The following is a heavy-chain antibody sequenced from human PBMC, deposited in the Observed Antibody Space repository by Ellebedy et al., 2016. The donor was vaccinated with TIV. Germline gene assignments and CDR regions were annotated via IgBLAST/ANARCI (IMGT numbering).Heavy chain of an antibody. CDR3: ARGGVVAGADY. V-gene: IGHV3-7*03. Sequence: GGSLRLSCAGSGFTFSSYAMSWVRQAPGKGLEWVANINQDGSARYYVDSVKGRFTISRDNAKNSLYLQMNSLRGEDTAVYYCARGGVVAGADYWGQGTLVTVSS. CDR2: INQDGSAR. J-gene: IGHJ4*02. CDR1: GFTFSSYA. D-gene: IGHD6-19*01.